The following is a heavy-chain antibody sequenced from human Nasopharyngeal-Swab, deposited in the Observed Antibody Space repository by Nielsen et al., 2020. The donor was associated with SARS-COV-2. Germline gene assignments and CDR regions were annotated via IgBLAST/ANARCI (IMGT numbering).Heavy chain of an antibody. CDR3: ARDRYYDFWNGFYYYGMDV. V-gene: IGHV3-30-3*01. CDR1: GFTFSHYA. J-gene: IGHJ6*02. D-gene: IGHD3-3*01. CDR2: ISYEGTNK. Sequence: GGSLRLSCAASGFTFSHYAMHWVRQAPGKGLEGVAVISYEGTNKYYADSVKGQFTISRDDSKNTLYLQMNSLRVDDTALYFCARDRYYDFWNGFYYYGMDVWGQGTTVTVSS.